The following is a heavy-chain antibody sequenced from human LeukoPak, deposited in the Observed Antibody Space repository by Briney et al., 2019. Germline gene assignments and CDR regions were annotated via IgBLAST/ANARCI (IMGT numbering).Heavy chain of an antibody. CDR2: ISSSSTYI. CDR3: AKSSGWNYYYYYMDV. V-gene: IGHV3-21*01. D-gene: IGHD6-19*01. J-gene: IGHJ6*03. Sequence: PGGSLRLSCAASGFTFSNYGMNWVRQAPGKGLEWVSSISSSSTYIYYADSVKVRFTISRDNAKNSLFLQLNSLRAEDTAVYYCAKSSGWNYYYYYMDVWGKGTTVIASS. CDR1: GFTFSNYG.